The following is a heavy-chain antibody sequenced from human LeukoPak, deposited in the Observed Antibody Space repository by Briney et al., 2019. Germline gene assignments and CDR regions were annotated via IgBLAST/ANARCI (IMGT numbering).Heavy chain of an antibody. CDR2: IFYSGST. Sequence: SETLSLTCTVSGGSISTSNYYWGWIRQPPGKGLEWIGNIFYSGSTYYSPSLKSRVTISLDTSRNQFSLKLTSVTAADTAVYYCAKDLHYGSADYWGQGTLVTVSS. D-gene: IGHD3-10*01. J-gene: IGHJ4*02. V-gene: IGHV4-39*07. CDR3: AKDLHYGSADY. CDR1: GGSISTSNYY.